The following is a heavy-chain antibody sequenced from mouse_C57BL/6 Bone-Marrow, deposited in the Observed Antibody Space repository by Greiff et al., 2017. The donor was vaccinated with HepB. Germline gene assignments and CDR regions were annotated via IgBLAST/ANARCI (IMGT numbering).Heavy chain of an antibody. CDR2: IHPNSGST. Sequence: QVQLQQPGAELVKPGASVKLSCKASGYTFTSYWMHWVKQRPGQGLEWIGMIHPNSGSTNYNEKFKSKATLTVDKSSSTAYMQISSLTSEDSAFYYCATGSYDAVYYAMDYWGQGTSVTVSS. D-gene: IGHD2-12*01. J-gene: IGHJ4*01. V-gene: IGHV1-64*01. CDR1: GYTFTSYW. CDR3: ATGSYDAVYYAMDY.